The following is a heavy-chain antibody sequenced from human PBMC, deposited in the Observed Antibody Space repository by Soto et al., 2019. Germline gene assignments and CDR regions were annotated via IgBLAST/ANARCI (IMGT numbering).Heavy chain of an antibody. V-gene: IGHV1-18*01. J-gene: IGHJ5*02. D-gene: IGHD1-1*01. CDR1: GYTFSTYG. CDR3: ARDWKGAEGFDP. CDR2: IGADNGDT. Sequence: QVPLVQSGAEVKKAGASVKVSCKASGYTFSTYGFSWVRQAPGQGLEWMGWIGADNGDTNYAQNFQGRVTMTTDTSTTPSNMELRSLTSDDTAVYFCARDWKGAEGFDPWGQGTLVTVSS.